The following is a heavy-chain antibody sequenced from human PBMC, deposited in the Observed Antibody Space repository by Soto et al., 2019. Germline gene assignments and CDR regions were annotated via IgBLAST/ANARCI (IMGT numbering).Heavy chain of an antibody. CDR1: GGIFSSYT. V-gene: IGHV1-69*08. CDR3: ARDEDIVVVPAARGRMDV. CDR2: IIPILGIA. D-gene: IGHD2-2*01. Sequence: QVQLVQSGAEVKKPGSSVKVSCKASGGIFSSYTISWVRQAPGQGLEWMGRIIPILGIANYAQKFQGRVTITADKSTSTAYMELSSLRSEDTAVYYCARDEDIVVVPAARGRMDVWGQGTTVTVSS. J-gene: IGHJ6*02.